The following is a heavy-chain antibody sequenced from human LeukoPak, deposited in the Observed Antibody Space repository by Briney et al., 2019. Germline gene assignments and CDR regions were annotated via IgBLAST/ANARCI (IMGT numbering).Heavy chain of an antibody. CDR2: IIPILGIA. D-gene: IGHD2-2*01. CDR1: GGTFSSYA. Sequence: GASVKVSCKASGGTFSSYAISWVRQAPGQGLEWMGRIIPILGIANYAQKFQGRVMITADKSTSTAYMELSSLRSEDTAVYYCATPGGNQLLPFGMDVWGQGTTVTVSS. CDR3: ATPGGNQLLPFGMDV. V-gene: IGHV1-69*04. J-gene: IGHJ6*02.